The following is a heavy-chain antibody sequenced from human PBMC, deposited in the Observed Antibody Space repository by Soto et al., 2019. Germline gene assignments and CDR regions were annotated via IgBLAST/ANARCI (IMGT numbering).Heavy chain of an antibody. D-gene: IGHD3-10*01. CDR1: VGTFSSYA. Sequence: QVQLVQSGAEVKKPGSSVKVSCKASVGTFSSYAISWVRQAPGQGLEWMGGIIPIFGTANYAQKFQGRVTITADESTSTAYMELSSLRSEDTAVYYCARDRGEMAHGVVDYWGQGTLVTVSS. CDR2: IIPIFGTA. CDR3: ARDRGEMAHGVVDY. J-gene: IGHJ4*02. V-gene: IGHV1-69*01.